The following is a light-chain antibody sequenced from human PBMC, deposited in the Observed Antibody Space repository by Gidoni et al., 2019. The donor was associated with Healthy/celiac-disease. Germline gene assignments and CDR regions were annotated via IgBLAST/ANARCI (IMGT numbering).Light chain of an antibody. V-gene: IGKV1-5*03. J-gene: IGKJ1*01. CDR1: QSISSW. CDR2: KAS. Sequence: DIQMTQSPSTLSASVGDRVTITCRASQSISSWLAWYQQKPGKAPKLLIYKASSLESGVPSRFSGSGSGTEFTLTISSLQPDDFATYYCQQYNSYGTWTFXQXTKVEIK. CDR3: QQYNSYGTWT.